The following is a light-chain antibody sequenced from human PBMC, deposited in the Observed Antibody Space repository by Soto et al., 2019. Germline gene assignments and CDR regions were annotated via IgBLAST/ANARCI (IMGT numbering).Light chain of an antibody. CDR2: DAS. CDR3: QQRSKLPIT. V-gene: IGKV3-11*01. J-gene: IGKJ5*01. Sequence: EIVLTQSPATLSLSPGERATLSCRASQSVSSSLAWYQQEPGQAPRLLIYDASNRATGIPARFSGSGSGTDFTLTISSLEPEDFAVYYCQQRSKLPITFGQGTRLEI. CDR1: QSVSSS.